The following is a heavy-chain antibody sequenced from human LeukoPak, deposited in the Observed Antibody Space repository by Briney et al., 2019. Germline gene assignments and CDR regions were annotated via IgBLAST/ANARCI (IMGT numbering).Heavy chain of an antibody. CDR1: GFTVSSNY. Sequence: GGSLRLSCAASGFTVSSNYMSWVRQAPGKGLEWVSVIYSGGSTYYADSVKGRFTITRDNSKNTLYLQMNSLRAEDTAVYYCARDQEGICSGGSCYASFDYWGQGTLVTVSS. J-gene: IGHJ4*02. D-gene: IGHD2-15*01. V-gene: IGHV3-66*01. CDR2: IYSGGST. CDR3: ARDQEGICSGGSCYASFDY.